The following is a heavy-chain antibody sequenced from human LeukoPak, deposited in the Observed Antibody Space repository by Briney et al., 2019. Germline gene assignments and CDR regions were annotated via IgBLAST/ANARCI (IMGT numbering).Heavy chain of an antibody. V-gene: IGHV4-59*01. Sequence: SETLSLTCTVSGGSISNNYWSWIRQPPGKGLEWIGYIYYSGTTNYNPSLKSRVTISVDTSKNQFSLKLSSVTAADTAVYYCARGVYIAAAQYGYWGQGTLVTVSS. CDR1: GGSISNNY. CDR3: ARGVYIAAAQYGY. J-gene: IGHJ4*02. D-gene: IGHD6-13*01. CDR2: IYYSGTT.